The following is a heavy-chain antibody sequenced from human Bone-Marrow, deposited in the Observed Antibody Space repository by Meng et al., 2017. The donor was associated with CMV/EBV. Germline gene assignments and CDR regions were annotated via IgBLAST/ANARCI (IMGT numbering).Heavy chain of an antibody. D-gene: IGHD5-24*01. CDR2: IYPGDSDT. Sequence: GESLKISCKGSGYSFTSYWIGWVRQMPGKGLEWMGIIYPGDSDTGYSPSFQGQVTISADKSISTAYLQWSSLKASDTAMYYCARRPQRWLQLGVGFDYWGQATLVTVSS. J-gene: IGHJ4*02. V-gene: IGHV5-51*01. CDR1: GYSFTSYW. CDR3: ARRPQRWLQLGVGFDY.